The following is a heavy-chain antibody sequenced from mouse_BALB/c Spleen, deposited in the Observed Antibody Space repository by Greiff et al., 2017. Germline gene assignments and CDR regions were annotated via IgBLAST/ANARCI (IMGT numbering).Heavy chain of an antibody. J-gene: IGHJ3*01. V-gene: IGHV3-1*02. CDR3: ARPLMITTGAWFAY. D-gene: IGHD2-4*01. CDR2: IHYSGST. Sequence: VQLQQSGPDLVKPSQSLSLTCTVTGYSITSGYSWPWIRQFPGNTLEWMGYIHYSGSTNYNPSLKSRISITRDTSKNQFFLQLNSVTTEDTATYYCARPLMITTGAWFAYWGQGTLVTVSA. CDR1: GYSITSGYS.